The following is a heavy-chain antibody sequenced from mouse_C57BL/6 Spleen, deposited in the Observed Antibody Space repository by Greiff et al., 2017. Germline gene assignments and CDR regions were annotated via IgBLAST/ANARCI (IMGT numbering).Heavy chain of an antibody. J-gene: IGHJ2*01. CDR3: ARLITTVVEGRYFDY. V-gene: IGHV1-55*01. CDR2: IYPGSGST. CDR1: GYTFTSYW. Sequence: QVQLQQPGAELVKPGASVTMSCKASGYTFTSYWITWVKPRPGQGLEWIGDIYPGSGSTNYNEKFKSKATLTVDTSSSTAYMQLSSLTSEDSAVYYCARLITTVVEGRYFDYWGQGTTLTVSS. D-gene: IGHD1-1*01.